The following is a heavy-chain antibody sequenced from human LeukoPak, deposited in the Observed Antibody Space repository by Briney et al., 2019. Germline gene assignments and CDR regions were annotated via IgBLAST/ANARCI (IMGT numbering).Heavy chain of an antibody. CDR3: SRGPRFDP. CDR2: VNPNSGDT. CDR1: GYSFNIYE. V-gene: IGHV1-8*01. J-gene: IGHJ5*02. Sequence: ASVKVSCKTSGYSFNIYEINWVRQATGQGLEWMGWVNPNSGDTDYAQKFQGRLTMTRSTSMSTAYMELSGLRLEDTAVYYCSRGPRFDPWGQGTQVTVSS.